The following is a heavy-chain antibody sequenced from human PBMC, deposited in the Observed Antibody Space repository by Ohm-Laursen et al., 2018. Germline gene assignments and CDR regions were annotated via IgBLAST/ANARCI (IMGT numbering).Heavy chain of an antibody. J-gene: IGHJ4*02. CDR1: GGPISSYY. V-gene: IGHV4-59*08. CDR3: ARHMRYYDFWSGYSKYYFDY. CDR2: IYYSGST. Sequence: LSLTCPVSGGPISSYYWSWIRQPPGKGLEWIGYIYYSGSTNYNPSLKSRVTISVDTSKNQFSLKLSSVTAADTAVYYCARHMRYYDFWSGYSKYYFDYWGQGTLVTVSS. D-gene: IGHD3-3*01.